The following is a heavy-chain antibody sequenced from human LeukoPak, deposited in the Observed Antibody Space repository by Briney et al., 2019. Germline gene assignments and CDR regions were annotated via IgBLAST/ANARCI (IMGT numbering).Heavy chain of an antibody. V-gene: IGHV3-53*01. J-gene: IGHJ3*02. Sequence: GGSLRPSCAASGFTVSSYYMSWVRQAPGKGLEWVSVIYSGGSTYYADSVKGRFTISRDNSKNTLYLQMNSLRAEDTAVYYCARGLKDRYGSGHFDIWGQGTMVTVSS. D-gene: IGHD3-10*01. CDR3: ARGLKDRYGSGHFDI. CDR1: GFTVSSYY. CDR2: IYSGGST.